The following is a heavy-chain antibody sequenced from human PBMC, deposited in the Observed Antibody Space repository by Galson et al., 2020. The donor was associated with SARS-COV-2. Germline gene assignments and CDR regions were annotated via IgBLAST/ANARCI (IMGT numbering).Heavy chain of an antibody. D-gene: IGHD4-17*01. CDR2: IKSKTDGGTT. J-gene: IGHJ4*02. Sequence: GESLKISCAASGFTFSNAWMSWVRQAPGKGLEWVGRIKSKTDGGTTDYAAPVKGRFTISRDDSKNTLYLQMNSLKTEDTAVYYCTTEYGDYGGYFDYWGQGTLVTVSS. CDR3: TTEYGDYGGYFDY. CDR1: GFTFSNAW. V-gene: IGHV3-15*01.